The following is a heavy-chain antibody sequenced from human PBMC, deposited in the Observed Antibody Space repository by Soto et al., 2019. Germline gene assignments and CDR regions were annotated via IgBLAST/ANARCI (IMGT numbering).Heavy chain of an antibody. D-gene: IGHD3-16*02. CDR1: GDSVSSKSVA. Sequence: SQTLSLTCAISGDSVSSKSVAWNWIRQSPSRGFEWLGRTYYRSEWNNDYAISVKSRITIKPDTSKNQFSLQLNSVTPEDTAFYYCTREKYRGYYFDGMDVWGQGTTVTVSS. CDR3: TREKYRGYYFDGMDV. CDR2: TYYRSEWNN. J-gene: IGHJ6*02. V-gene: IGHV6-1*01.